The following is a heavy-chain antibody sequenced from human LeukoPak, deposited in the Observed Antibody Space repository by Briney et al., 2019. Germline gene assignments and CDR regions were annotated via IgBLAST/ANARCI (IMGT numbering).Heavy chain of an antibody. D-gene: IGHD6-19*01. CDR1: GYTLTGYN. V-gene: IGHV1-2*02. CDR3: ARDLDSSGWSHNWFDP. Sequence: ASVKVSCKASGYTLTGYNMHWVRQAPGQGLEWMGWINPNSGGTNCAQKSQGRVTMTRDTSISTAYMELSRLRSDDTAVYYCARDLDSSGWSHNWFDPWGQGTLVTVSS. CDR2: INPNSGGT. J-gene: IGHJ5*02.